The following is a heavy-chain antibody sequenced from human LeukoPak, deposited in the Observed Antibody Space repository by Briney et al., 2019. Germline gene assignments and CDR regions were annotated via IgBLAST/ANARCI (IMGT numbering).Heavy chain of an antibody. D-gene: IGHD5-12*01. CDR1: GDSISSSSCS. J-gene: IGHJ3*02. CDR2: IYNSANT. V-gene: IGHV4-39*01. CDR3: ARHSRSAYTGYENAFDI. Sequence: PSETLSLTCTVSGDSISSSSCSWAWIRQPPGKGLGWIGNIYNSANTHYTPSLKTRITMSVDTSKNQFSLKLNSVTAADKCIYYCARHSRSAYTGYENAFDIWGQGTMVTVSS.